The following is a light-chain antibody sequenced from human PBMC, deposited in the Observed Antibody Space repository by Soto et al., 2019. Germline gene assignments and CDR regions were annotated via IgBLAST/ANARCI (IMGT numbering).Light chain of an antibody. CDR2: GAS. V-gene: IGKV3-15*01. J-gene: IGKJ3*01. CDR3: QQYNNWPFT. Sequence: PGEGATPSCRASPSVSNNLAWYQQKPGQAPRLLIYGASTRATGIPARFSGSGSGTDFTLTISSLQSEDFAVYYCQQYNNWPFTFGPGTKVDIE. CDR1: PSVSNN.